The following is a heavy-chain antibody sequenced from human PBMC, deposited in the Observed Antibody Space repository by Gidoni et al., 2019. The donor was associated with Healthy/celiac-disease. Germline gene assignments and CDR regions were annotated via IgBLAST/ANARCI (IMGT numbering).Heavy chain of an antibody. Sequence: EVQLLESGGGLVQLGGSLRLSCAASGFTVRSYAMSWVRQAPGKGLEWVSAISGSGGSTYYADSVKGRFTISRDNSKNTLYLQMNSLRAEDTAVYYCAKGHTIFGVVYWGYWGQGTLVTVSS. CDR2: ISGSGGST. J-gene: IGHJ4*02. D-gene: IGHD3-3*01. V-gene: IGHV3-23*01. CDR3: AKGHTIFGVVYWGY. CDR1: GFTVRSYA.